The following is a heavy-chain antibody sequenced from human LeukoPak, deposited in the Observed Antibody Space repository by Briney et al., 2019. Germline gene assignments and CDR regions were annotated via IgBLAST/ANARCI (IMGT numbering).Heavy chain of an antibody. V-gene: IGHV3-7*01. CDR2: IKQDGSEK. CDR3: ARDMWQWLASFDY. Sequence: PGGSLRLSCAASGFTFSSYWMSWVRQAPGKGLEWVANIKQDGSEKYYVDSVKGRFTISRDNAKNSLYLQMNSLGAEDTAVYYCARDMWQWLASFDYWGQGTLVTVSS. J-gene: IGHJ4*02. CDR1: GFTFSSYW. D-gene: IGHD6-19*01.